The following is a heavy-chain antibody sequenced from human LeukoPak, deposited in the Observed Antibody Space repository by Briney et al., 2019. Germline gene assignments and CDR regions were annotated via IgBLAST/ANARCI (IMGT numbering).Heavy chain of an antibody. CDR3: ASGPAAIEDTLDY. D-gene: IGHD2-2*02. CDR2: IYHSGST. Sequence: SQTLSLTCAVSGGSISSGGYSWSWIRQPPGKGLEWIGYIYHSGSTYYNPSLKSRVTMSVDTSKNQFSLKLSSVTAADTAVYYCASGPAAIEDTLDYWGQGTLVTVSS. V-gene: IGHV4-30-2*01. J-gene: IGHJ4*02. CDR1: GGSISSGGYS.